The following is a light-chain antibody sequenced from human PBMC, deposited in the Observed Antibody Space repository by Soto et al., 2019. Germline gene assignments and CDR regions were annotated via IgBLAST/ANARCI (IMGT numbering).Light chain of an antibody. V-gene: IGKV1-33*01. Sequence: DIQMTQSPSSLSASVGDRVTITCQASQDIVNYLNWYQQKPGKAPKLLIYDASNLETGVPSRFSGSGSGTDFTFTISSLQPEDIATYYCQQYDNLYTFGQGTRPEI. CDR2: DAS. J-gene: IGKJ5*01. CDR3: QQYDNLYT. CDR1: QDIVNY.